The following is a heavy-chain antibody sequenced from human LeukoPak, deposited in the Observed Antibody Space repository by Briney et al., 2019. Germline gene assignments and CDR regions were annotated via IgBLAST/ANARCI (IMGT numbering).Heavy chain of an antibody. CDR1: GFTFSSYW. CDR3: ARDFYDILTGPAYYFDY. CDR2: INSDGSST. V-gene: IGHV3-74*01. Sequence: SGGSLRLSCAASGFTFSSYWMHWVRQAPGKGLVWVSRINSDGSSTSYADSVKGRFTISRDNAKNTLYLQMNSLRAEDTAVYYCARDFYDILTGPAYYFDYWGQGTLVTVSS. D-gene: IGHD3-9*01. J-gene: IGHJ4*02.